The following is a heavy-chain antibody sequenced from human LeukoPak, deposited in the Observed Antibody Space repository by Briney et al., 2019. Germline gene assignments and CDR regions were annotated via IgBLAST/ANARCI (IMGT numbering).Heavy chain of an antibody. CDR2: IHYSGRT. CDR3: TSSSWYRYFDL. D-gene: IGHD6-13*01. J-gene: IGHJ2*01. V-gene: IGHV4-38-2*02. Sequence: SETLSLTCTVSGYSISSGFYWGWIRQTPGKGLEWIGSIHYSGRTYDNPSLKSRVTISLDTSKNQFSLKLSSVTAADTAVYYCTSSSWYRYFDLWGRGTLVTVSS. CDR1: GYSISSGFY.